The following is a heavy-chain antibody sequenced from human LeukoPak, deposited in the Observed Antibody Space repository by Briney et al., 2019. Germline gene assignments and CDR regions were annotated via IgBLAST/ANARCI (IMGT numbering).Heavy chain of an antibody. CDR3: ASWVTYYYDSSGYYPDAFDI. CDR1: GFTVSSNY. J-gene: IGHJ3*02. Sequence: GGSLRLSCAASGFTVSSNYMSWVRQAPGKGLEWASVIYSGGSTYYADSVKGRFTISRDNSKNTLYLQMNSLRAEDTAVYYCASWVTYYYDSSGYYPDAFDIWGQGTMVTVSS. CDR2: IYSGGST. D-gene: IGHD3-22*01. V-gene: IGHV3-53*01.